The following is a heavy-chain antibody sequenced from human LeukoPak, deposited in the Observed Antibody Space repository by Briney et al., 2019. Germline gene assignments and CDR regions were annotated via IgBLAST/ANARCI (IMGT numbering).Heavy chain of an antibody. D-gene: IGHD6-19*01. Sequence: PSETLSLICTVSGGSIGSSTYFWGWIRQPPGKGLECIGSIYYSGTTYYNPSLKSRVTISVDTSNNQFSLKLSSVTAADTAVYYCARRRYPGYSSGLFDYWGQGTLVTVSS. CDR3: ARRRYPGYSSGLFDY. J-gene: IGHJ4*02. CDR1: GGSIGSSTYF. V-gene: IGHV4-39*01. CDR2: IYYSGTT.